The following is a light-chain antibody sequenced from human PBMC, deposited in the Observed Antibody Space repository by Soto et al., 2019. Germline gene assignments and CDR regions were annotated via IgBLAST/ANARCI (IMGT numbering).Light chain of an antibody. Sequence: QPVLTQSPSASASLGASVKLTCTLNSGHNSYAIAWHQQQPEKGPRYLMRLNSDGSHTKGDGIPDRFSGSSSGAERYLTISSLQSEYEADYYCQTWGTGIQVFGGGTKLTVL. V-gene: IGLV4-69*01. J-gene: IGLJ2*01. CDR2: LNSDGSH. CDR1: SGHNSYA. CDR3: QTWGTGIQV.